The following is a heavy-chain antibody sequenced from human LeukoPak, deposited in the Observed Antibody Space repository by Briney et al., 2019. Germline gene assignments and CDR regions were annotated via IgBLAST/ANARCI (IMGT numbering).Heavy chain of an antibody. CDR1: GGSISSGGYS. Sequence: PSETLSLTCAVSGGSISSGGYSWSWIRQPPGKGLEWIGYIYHSESTYYNPSLKSRATISVDRSKNQFSLKLSSVTAADTAVYYCARNFGELSPAFDTWGQGTMVTVSS. D-gene: IGHD3-10*01. CDR2: IYHSEST. J-gene: IGHJ3*02. V-gene: IGHV4-30-2*01. CDR3: ARNFGELSPAFDT.